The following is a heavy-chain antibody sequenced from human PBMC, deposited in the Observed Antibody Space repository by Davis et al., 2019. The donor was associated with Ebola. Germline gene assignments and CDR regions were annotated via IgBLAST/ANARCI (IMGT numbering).Heavy chain of an antibody. CDR1: GFTFSSYS. J-gene: IGHJ4*02. Sequence: PGGSLRLSCAASGFTFSSYSMNWVRQAPGKGLEWVSYISSSSSTIYYADSVKGRFTISRDNAKNSLYLQMNSLRDEDTAVYYCARGVGWDHREFWFDYWGQGTLVTVSS. V-gene: IGHV3-48*02. CDR2: ISSSSSTI. D-gene: IGHD3-10*01. CDR3: ARGVGWDHREFWFDY.